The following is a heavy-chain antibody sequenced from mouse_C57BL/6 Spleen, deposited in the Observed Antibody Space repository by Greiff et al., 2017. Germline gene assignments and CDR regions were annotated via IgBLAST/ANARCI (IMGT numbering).Heavy chain of an antibody. J-gene: IGHJ1*03. CDR3: AKPLYYYGSSYGYFDV. CDR1: GFTFSDYG. D-gene: IGHD1-1*01. CDR2: ISSGSSTI. Sequence: EVKLMESGGGLVKPGGSLKLSCAASGFTFSDYGMHWVRQAPEKGLEWVAYISSGSSTIYYADTVKGRFTISRDNAKNTLFLQMTSRRSEDTAMYYCAKPLYYYGSSYGYFDVWGTGTTVTVSS. V-gene: IGHV5-17*01.